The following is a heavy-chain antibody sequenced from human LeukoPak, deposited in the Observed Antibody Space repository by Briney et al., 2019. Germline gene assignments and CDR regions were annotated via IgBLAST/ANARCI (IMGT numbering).Heavy chain of an antibody. Sequence: KSSETLSLTCTVSGGSISSGDYYWSWIRQPAGKGLEWIGRIYTSGSTNYNPSLKSRVTMSVDTSKNQFSLKLSSVTAADTAVYYCARPTGSGSIWTLHYWGQGTPVTVSS. CDR2: IYTSGST. D-gene: IGHD6-13*01. V-gene: IGHV4-61*02. CDR3: ARPTGSGSIWTLHY. J-gene: IGHJ4*02. CDR1: GGSISSGDYY.